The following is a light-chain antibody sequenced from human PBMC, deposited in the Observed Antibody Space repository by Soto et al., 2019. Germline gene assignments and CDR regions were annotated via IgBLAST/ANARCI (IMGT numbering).Light chain of an antibody. CDR1: QGIHNF. J-gene: IGKJ1*01. CDR3: QKYDFDPPAT. Sequence: DIQMTQSPSSLSASVGDRVTITCRASQGIHNFLAWYQQRPGKVPKLLIYGASTLQSGVPSRSSGSGSGTDFTLTISSLQPEDIATYYCQKYDFDPPATFGQGTKVELK. CDR2: GAS. V-gene: IGKV1-27*01.